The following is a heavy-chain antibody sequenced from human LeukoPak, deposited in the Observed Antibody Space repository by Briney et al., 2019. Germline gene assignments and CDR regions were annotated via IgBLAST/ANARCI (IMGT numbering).Heavy chain of an antibody. Sequence: SETLSLTCTVSGGSISSYYWSWIRQPPGKGLEWIGYIYYSGSTNYNPSLKSRVTISVDTSKNQFSLKLSSVTAADSAVYYCARDTVTTGMDVWGQGTTVTVSS. CDR2: IYYSGST. CDR1: GGSISSYY. V-gene: IGHV4-59*01. CDR3: ARDTVTTGMDV. J-gene: IGHJ6*02. D-gene: IGHD4-17*01.